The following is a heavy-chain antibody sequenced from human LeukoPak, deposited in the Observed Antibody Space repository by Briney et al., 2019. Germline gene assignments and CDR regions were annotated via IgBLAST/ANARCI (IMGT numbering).Heavy chain of an antibody. CDR2: IYYSGST. Sequence: PSQTLSLTCTVSGGSISSGDYYWSWIRQPPGKGLEWIGYIYYSGSTYYSPSLKSRVTISVDTSKNQFSLKLSSVTAADTAVYYCARSTVIREQLDYWGQGTLVTVSS. V-gene: IGHV4-30-4*01. CDR1: GGSISSGDYY. CDR3: ARSTVIREQLDY. D-gene: IGHD4-17*01. J-gene: IGHJ4*02.